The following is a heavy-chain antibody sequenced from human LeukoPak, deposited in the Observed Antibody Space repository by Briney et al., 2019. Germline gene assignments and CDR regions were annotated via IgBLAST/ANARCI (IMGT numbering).Heavy chain of an antibody. CDR1: GLSVGDYG. CDR3: ARDLSSSWYSLGY. CDR2: INWSGEST. V-gene: IGHV3-20*04. D-gene: IGHD6-13*01. J-gene: IGHJ4*02. Sequence: PGGSLRLSCPPSGLSVGDYGMSWVRQAPGKGLEWVSGINWSGESTGYADSVKGRFTISRDNAENALYLQMNSLRAEDTALYYCARDLSSSWYSLGYWGRGTLVTVSS.